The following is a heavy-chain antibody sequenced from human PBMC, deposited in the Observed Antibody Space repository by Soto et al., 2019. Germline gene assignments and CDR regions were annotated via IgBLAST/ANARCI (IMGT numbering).Heavy chain of an antibody. CDR3: ARDGHNTNDVDH. D-gene: IGHD1-20*01. V-gene: IGHV3-7*01. J-gene: IGHJ5*02. Sequence: EVQLVESGGVLVQPGGSLRLSCVAPGFTFDDYWMNWVRQAPGKGLEWVAIINKDGSERYYVDSVKGRFTISRDNSKNSLFLQMNSLRAEGTALYYCARDGHNTNDVDHWGQGTLVTVSS. CDR2: INKDGSER. CDR1: GFTFDDYW.